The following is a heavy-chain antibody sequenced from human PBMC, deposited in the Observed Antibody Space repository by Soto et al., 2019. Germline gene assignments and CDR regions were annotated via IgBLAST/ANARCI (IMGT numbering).Heavy chain of an antibody. D-gene: IGHD3-3*02. CDR1: GGTFSTSA. CDR2: IMPVFATP. J-gene: IGHJ6*02. Sequence: QVQLMQSGAEVKKPGSSVKVSCKASGGTFSTSAISWVRQAPGEGLEWVGGIMPVFATPDYAQKFQGRVTLSPAESPTTAYLELTRLPTDDTAVYYCASDKDRPQLGGNYYYILDVWGQGTAITVSS. V-gene: IGHV1-69*05. CDR3: ASDKDRPQLGGNYYYILDV.